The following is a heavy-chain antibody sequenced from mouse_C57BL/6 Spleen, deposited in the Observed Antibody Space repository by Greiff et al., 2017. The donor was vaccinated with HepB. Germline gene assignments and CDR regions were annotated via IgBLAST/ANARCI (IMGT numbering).Heavy chain of an antibody. CDR1: GYTFTSYW. D-gene: IGHD1-1*01. V-gene: IGHV1-55*01. CDR3: ARDVTTVVRGGFAY. Sequence: QVQLKQPGAELVKPGASVKMSCKASGYTFTSYWITWVKQRPGQGLEWIGDIYPGSGSTNYNEKFKSKATLTVDTYSSTAYMQLSSLTSEDSAVYYCARDVTTVVRGGFAYWGQGTLVTVSA. CDR2: IYPGSGST. J-gene: IGHJ3*01.